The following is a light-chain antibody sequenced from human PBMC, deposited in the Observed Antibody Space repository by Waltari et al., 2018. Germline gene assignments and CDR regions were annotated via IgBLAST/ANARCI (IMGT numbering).Light chain of an antibody. CDR3: QQYKSYPPT. Sequence: DIQMTQSPSTLSASVGDRVTITCRTSQSISTWLAWYQQKPGKAPKLLIYNASSLENEVPSRFSGSGSGTEFTLTISSLQPDDFATFYCQQYKSYPPTFGGGTKVDIK. V-gene: IGKV1-5*03. CDR1: QSISTW. J-gene: IGKJ4*01. CDR2: NAS.